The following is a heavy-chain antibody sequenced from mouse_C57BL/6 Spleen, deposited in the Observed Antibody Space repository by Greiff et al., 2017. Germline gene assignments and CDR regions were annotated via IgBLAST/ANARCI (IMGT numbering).Heavy chain of an antibody. D-gene: IGHD4-1*02. J-gene: IGHJ2*01. CDR2: INPNNGGT. V-gene: IGHV1-26*01. CDR1: GYTFTDYY. Sequence: EVQLQQSGPELVKPGASVKISCKASGYTFTDYYMNWVKQSHGKSLEWIGDINPNNGGTSYNQKFKGKATLTVDKSSSTAYMELRSLTSEDSAVYYCNWDGDYWGQGTTLTVSS. CDR3: NWDGDY.